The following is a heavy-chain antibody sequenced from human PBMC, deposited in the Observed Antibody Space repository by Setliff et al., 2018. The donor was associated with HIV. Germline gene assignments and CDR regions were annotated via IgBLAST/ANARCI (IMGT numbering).Heavy chain of an antibody. CDR1: GDFISSGSYY. D-gene: IGHD7-27*01. J-gene: IGHJ4*02. CDR2: IYTSGST. V-gene: IGHV4-61*09. CDR3: ARQVGNKVLFDS. Sequence: SSETLSLTCIVSGDFISSGSYYWTWIRQPAGKGLEWIGHIYTSGSTNYNPSLKSRVTISVDTSKNQFSLKLSSVTAADTAVYYCARQVGNKVLFDSWGQGTLVTVSS.